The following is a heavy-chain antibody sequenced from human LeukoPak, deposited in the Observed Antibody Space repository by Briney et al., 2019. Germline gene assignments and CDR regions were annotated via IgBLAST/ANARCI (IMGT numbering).Heavy chain of an antibody. CDR2: IRQDGSEK. J-gene: IGHJ4*02. CDR3: ARDVGWDSSLVTTTRSDY. Sequence: GGSLRLSCAVSGFTFSDYWMTWVRQAPGKGLQWVANIRQDGSEKYYVDSVKGRFTISRDNAKNSLFLQMNSLRAEDTAVYYCARDVGWDSSLVTTTRSDYWGQGTLVTVSS. V-gene: IGHV3-7*01. CDR1: GFTFSDYW. D-gene: IGHD1-1*01.